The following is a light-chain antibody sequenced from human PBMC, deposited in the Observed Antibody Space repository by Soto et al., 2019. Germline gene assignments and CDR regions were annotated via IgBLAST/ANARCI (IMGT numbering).Light chain of an antibody. CDR3: QQYGDWPLT. Sequence: EIVVTQSPATMSVSPGERATLSCRASQSVGNNFAWYQQKPGQAPRLLIFATSTRAPGVPARFSGSGSGTEFTLTISSLQSEDFAFYYCQQYGDWPLTFGGGDKVEIE. CDR1: QSVGNN. CDR2: ATS. V-gene: IGKV3-15*01. J-gene: IGKJ4*01.